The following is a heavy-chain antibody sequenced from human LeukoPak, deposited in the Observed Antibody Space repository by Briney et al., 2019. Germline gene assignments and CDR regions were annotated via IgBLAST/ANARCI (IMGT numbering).Heavy chain of an antibody. CDR1: GYTLTELS. CDR2: FDPEDGET. V-gene: IGHV1-24*01. CDR3: ATYEKYYYNNWFDP. D-gene: IGHD3-10*01. Sequence: ASVKVSCKVSGYTLTELSMRWVRQAPGKGLEWMGGFDPEDGETIYAQKFQGRVTMTEDTSTDTAYMELSSLRSEDTAVYYCATYEKYYYNNWFDPWGQGTLVTVSS. J-gene: IGHJ5*02.